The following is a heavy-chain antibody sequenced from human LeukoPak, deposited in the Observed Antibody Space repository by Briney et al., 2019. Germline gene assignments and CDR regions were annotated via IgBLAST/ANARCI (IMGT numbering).Heavy chain of an antibody. J-gene: IGHJ4*02. V-gene: IGHV3-53*01. CDR3: ARGEVGYCSRTTCYGFDH. CDR1: GFTVSSNY. CDR2: IYSGGST. Sequence: PGGSLRLSCAASGFTVSSNYMSWVRQAPGKGLEWVSDIYSGGSTYYADSVKGRFTISRDNSKNTLYLQMNSLKTEDTAVYYCARGEVGYCSRTTCYGFDHWGQGSLVTVSS. D-gene: IGHD2-2*01.